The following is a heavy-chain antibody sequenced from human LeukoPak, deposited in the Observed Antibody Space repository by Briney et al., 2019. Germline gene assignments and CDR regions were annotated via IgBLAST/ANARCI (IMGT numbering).Heavy chain of an antibody. CDR1: GGTFSSYA. V-gene: IGHV1-69*13. Sequence: SVKVSCKASGGTFSSYAISWVRQAPGQGLEWMGGIIPIFGTANYAQKFQGRVTITADESTSTAYMELSSLRSEDTAVYYCARDNSVRDGAWWFNPWGQGTLVTVSS. CDR2: IIPIFGTA. CDR3: ARDNSVRDGAWWFNP. D-gene: IGHD5-24*01. J-gene: IGHJ5*02.